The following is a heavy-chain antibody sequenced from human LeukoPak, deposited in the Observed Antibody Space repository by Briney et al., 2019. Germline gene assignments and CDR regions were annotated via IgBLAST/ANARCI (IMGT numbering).Heavy chain of an antibody. J-gene: IGHJ4*02. V-gene: IGHV3-43D*04. CDR1: GFTFDDYA. Sequence: PGGSLRLSCAASGFTFDDYAMHWVRQAPGKGLEWVSLISWDGGSTYYADSVKGRFTISRDNSKNSLYLQMYSLRAEDTALYYCAKDLDSSSSPGGFDYWGQGTLVTVSS. CDR3: AKDLDSSSSPGGFDY. CDR2: ISWDGGST. D-gene: IGHD6-6*01.